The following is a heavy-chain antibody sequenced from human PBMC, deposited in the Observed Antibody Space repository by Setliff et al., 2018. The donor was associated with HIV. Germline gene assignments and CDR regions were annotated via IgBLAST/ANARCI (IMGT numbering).Heavy chain of an antibody. Sequence: GGSLRLSCAASGFTLNSYAMNWVRQAPGKGLEWVSTISGSGDITLYADSVKGRFTISTDNSKGTLYLQMNSLRAEDTALYYCAKDSLRHCFDSWGRGILVTVSS. V-gene: IGHV3-23*01. CDR3: AKDSLRHCFDS. CDR2: ISGSGDIT. J-gene: IGHJ4*02. CDR1: GFTLNSYA. D-gene: IGHD3-9*01.